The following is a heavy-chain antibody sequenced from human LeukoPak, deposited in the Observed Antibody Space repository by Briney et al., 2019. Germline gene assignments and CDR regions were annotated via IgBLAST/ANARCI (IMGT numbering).Heavy chain of an antibody. CDR1: GFTFSSYA. J-gene: IGHJ4*02. Sequence: PGGPLRLSCAASGFTFSSYAMSWVRQAPGKGLEWVSAISGSGGSTYYADSVKGRFTISRDNSKNTLYLQMNSLRAEDTAVYYCAKGRDSSSSEWTDYWGQGTLVTVSS. D-gene: IGHD6-6*01. CDR3: AKGRDSSSSEWTDY. V-gene: IGHV3-23*01. CDR2: ISGSGGST.